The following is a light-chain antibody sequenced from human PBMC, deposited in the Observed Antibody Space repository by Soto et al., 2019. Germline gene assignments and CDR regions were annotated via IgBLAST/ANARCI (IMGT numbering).Light chain of an antibody. CDR2: GAS. V-gene: IGKV3-20*01. Sequence: EIVLTQSPGTLSLSPGERTTLSCRASQSVSSNYLAWYQQRTGQAHRLLIYGASNRATGIPDRFSGSGSGTDFTLTISRLEPEDFAVYYCQQYGNSPYTFGQGTKLEIK. J-gene: IGKJ2*01. CDR3: QQYGNSPYT. CDR1: QSVSSNY.